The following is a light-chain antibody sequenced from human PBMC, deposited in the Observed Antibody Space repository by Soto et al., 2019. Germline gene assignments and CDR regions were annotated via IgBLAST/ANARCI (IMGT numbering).Light chain of an antibody. CDR1: ESVKSR. CDR2: DAF. CDR3: QQYDDWPLT. J-gene: IGKJ4*01. V-gene: IGKV3-15*01. Sequence: EKVMTQSPATVSVSPGERATLSCRASESVKSRVAWYQQKPGQAPRLLIYDAFTRGIGIPARFSGSASGTEFTLTISSLQSEDFAVYYCQQYDDWPLTLGGGTKVEIK.